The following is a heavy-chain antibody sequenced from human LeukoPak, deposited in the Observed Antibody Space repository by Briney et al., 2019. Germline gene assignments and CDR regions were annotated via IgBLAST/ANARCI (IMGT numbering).Heavy chain of an antibody. CDR1: GGTFSSYA. CDR3: ARDPEDTANFDY. J-gene: IGHJ4*02. CDR2: IIPIFGTA. V-gene: IGHV1-69*05. D-gene: IGHD5-18*01. Sequence: SVKVSCKASGGTFSSYAISWVRQAPGQGLEWMGRIIPIFGTANYAQKFQGRVTITTDESTSTAYMELSSLRSEDTAVYYCARDPEDTANFDYWGQGTLVTVSS.